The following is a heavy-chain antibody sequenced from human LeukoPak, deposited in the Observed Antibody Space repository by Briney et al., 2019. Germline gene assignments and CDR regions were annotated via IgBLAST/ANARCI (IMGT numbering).Heavy chain of an antibody. CDR3: ARDWVAAAGTVSDY. Sequence: WASVKVSCKASGYTFTSYGISCVREAPGQGLEWMGWISAYNGNTNYAQKLQGRVTMTTDTSTSTAYMELRSLRSDDTAVYYCARDWVAAAGTVSDYWGQGTLVTVSS. CDR2: ISAYNGNT. D-gene: IGHD6-13*01. CDR1: GYTFTSYG. V-gene: IGHV1-18*01. J-gene: IGHJ4*02.